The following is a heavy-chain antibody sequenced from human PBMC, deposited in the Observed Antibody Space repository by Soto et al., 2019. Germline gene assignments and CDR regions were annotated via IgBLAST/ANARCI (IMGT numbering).Heavy chain of an antibody. Sequence: QVQLQESGPGLVKPSETLSLTCTVSGGSISSYYWSWIRQPPGKGLEWIGYIDYSGSTNYNPSLNSRVTISVDTSKNQFSLKLSSVTAADTAVYYCARGYDFWSGYYTGSYYYYYMDVWGKGTTVTVSS. J-gene: IGHJ6*03. CDR1: GGSISSYY. CDR2: IDYSGST. D-gene: IGHD3-3*01. V-gene: IGHV4-59*01. CDR3: ARGYDFWSGYYTGSYYYYYMDV.